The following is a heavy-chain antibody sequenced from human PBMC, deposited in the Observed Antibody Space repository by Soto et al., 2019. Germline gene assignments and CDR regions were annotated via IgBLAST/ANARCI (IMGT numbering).Heavy chain of an antibody. J-gene: IGHJ4*02. CDR2: ISSSSSYI. V-gene: IGHV3-21*01. CDR3: ARVNGPNYFDY. D-gene: IGHD2-8*01. Sequence: GGSLRLSCAASGFTFSSYSMNWVRQAPGKGLEWVSFISSSSSYIYYADSVKGRFTISRDDAENSLYLQMNSLRAEDTAVYYCARVNGPNYFDYWGQGTLVTVSS. CDR1: GFTFSSYS.